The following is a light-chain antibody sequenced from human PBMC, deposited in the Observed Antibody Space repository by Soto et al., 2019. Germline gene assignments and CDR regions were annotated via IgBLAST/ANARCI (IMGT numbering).Light chain of an antibody. Sequence: EIVLTQSPGTLSLSPGERATLSCRASQSVSSSYLAWYQQRPGQAPRLLIYGASSRATDIPDRFSGSGSGTDFTLTISRLEPEDFAVYYCQQYGSSPWTFGQGTMVEIK. CDR1: QSVSSSY. CDR3: QQYGSSPWT. CDR2: GAS. V-gene: IGKV3-20*01. J-gene: IGKJ1*01.